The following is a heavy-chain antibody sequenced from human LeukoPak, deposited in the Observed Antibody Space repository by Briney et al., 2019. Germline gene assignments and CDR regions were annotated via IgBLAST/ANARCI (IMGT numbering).Heavy chain of an antibody. CDR3: AARGYSYGYAGVSY. Sequence: SETLSLTCAVYGGSFSGYYWSWIRQPPGKGLEWIGRIYTSGSTNYNPSLKSRVTISVDTSKNQFSLKLSSVTAADTAVYYCAARGYSYGYAGVSYWGQGTLVTVSS. CDR2: IYTSGST. V-gene: IGHV4-4*08. D-gene: IGHD5-18*01. J-gene: IGHJ4*02. CDR1: GGSFSGYY.